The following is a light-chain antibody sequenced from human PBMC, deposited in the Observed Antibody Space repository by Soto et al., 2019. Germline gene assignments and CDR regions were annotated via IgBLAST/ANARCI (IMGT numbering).Light chain of an antibody. CDR1: SSDVGSYNL. V-gene: IGLV2-23*02. J-gene: IGLJ1*01. CDR3: CSNAGSSNLYV. Sequence: QSALTQPASVSGSPGQSITISCTGTSSDVGSYNLVSWYQQHPGKAPKLMIYEVTKRPSGVSNRFSGSKSGNTASLTISGVQAEEEAEYSLCSNAGSSNLYVLGIGTQPNVL. CDR2: EVT.